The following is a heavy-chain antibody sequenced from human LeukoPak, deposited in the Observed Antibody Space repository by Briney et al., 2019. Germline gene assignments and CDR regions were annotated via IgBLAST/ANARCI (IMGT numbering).Heavy chain of an antibody. CDR3: ATPFADPYYYYYGMDV. J-gene: IGHJ6*04. D-gene: IGHD3-10*01. CDR1: GGTFSSYA. CDR2: IIPIFGTA. Sequence: SVKVSCKASGGTFSSYAISWVRQAPGQGLEWMGGIIPIFGTANYAQKFQGRVTITADKSTSTAYMELSSLRPEDTAVYYCATPFADPYYYYYGMDVWGKGTTVTVSS. V-gene: IGHV1-69*06.